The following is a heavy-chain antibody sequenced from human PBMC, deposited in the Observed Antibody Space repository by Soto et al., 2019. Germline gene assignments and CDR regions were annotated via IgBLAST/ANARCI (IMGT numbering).Heavy chain of an antibody. CDR3: ARRASGSYF. Sequence: ASVKVSCKASGYSFTGFYIHWVRQAPGQGLEWMGSIHPNTGATNYAQNFQGRVTMTTDTSISTAYMELSSLRSDDTAVYYCARRASGSYFWGPGTLVTVSS. J-gene: IGHJ4*02. CDR1: GYSFTGFY. V-gene: IGHV1-2*02. D-gene: IGHD1-26*01. CDR2: IHPNTGAT.